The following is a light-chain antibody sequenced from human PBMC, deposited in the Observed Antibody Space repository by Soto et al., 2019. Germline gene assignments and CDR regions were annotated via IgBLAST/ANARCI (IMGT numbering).Light chain of an antibody. CDR3: QQLNSYRPIT. V-gene: IGKV1-9*01. CDR1: QGISSY. J-gene: IGKJ5*01. CDR2: AAS. Sequence: DIHMTQSPSTLSTSVGDRVTITCRASQGISSYLAWYQQKPGKAPKLLIYAASTLQSGVPSRFSGSGSGTDFTLTISSLQPEDFATYYCQQLNSYRPITFGQGTRLEIK.